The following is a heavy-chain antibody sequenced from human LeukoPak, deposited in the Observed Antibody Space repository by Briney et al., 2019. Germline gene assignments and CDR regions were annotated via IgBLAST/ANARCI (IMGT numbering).Heavy chain of an antibody. CDR3: ARVLRYCSGGNCYSGGLGYMDV. Sequence: GGSLRLSCAASGFTFTTYWMSWVCQAPGKGLEWVSSISRSGSIKYYADSVKGRFTISRDNAKNSLFLQMNSLRAEDTAVYYCARVLRYCSGGNCYSGGLGYMDVWGKGTTVTIPS. J-gene: IGHJ6*03. V-gene: IGHV3-11*01. CDR2: ISRSGSIK. D-gene: IGHD2-15*01. CDR1: GFTFTTYW.